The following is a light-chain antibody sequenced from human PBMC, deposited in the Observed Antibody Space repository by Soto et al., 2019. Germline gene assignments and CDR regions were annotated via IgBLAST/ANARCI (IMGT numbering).Light chain of an antibody. J-gene: IGKJ5*01. CDR1: QSVSSN. V-gene: IGKV3-15*01. CDR2: GAS. CDR3: QQLNSFPIT. Sequence: IVVTQSPATLSVSPGERATLSCRASQSVSSNLAWYQQKPGQAPRLLIYGASTRATGIPARFSGSGSGTEFTLTITSLQPEDFATYYCQQLNSFPITFGQGTRLEIK.